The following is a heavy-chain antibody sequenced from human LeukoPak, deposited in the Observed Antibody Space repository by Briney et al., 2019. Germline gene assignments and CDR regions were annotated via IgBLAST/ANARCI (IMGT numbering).Heavy chain of an antibody. V-gene: IGHV2-5*02. J-gene: IGHJ4*02. CDR1: GFSLSTSGVG. CDR2: IYWDDDK. D-gene: IGHD3-16*02. CDR3: AHSLYDYVWGSYRAYFDY. Sequence: VSGPTLVNPTQTLTLTCTCSGFSLSTSGVGVGWIRQPPGKALEWLALIYWDDDKRYSTSLKSRLTITKDTSKNQVVLTMTNMDPVDTATYYCAHSLYDYVWGSYRAYFDYWGQGTLVTVSS.